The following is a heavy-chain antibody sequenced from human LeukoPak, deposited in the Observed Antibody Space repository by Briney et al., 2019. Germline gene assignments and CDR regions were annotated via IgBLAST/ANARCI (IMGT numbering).Heavy chain of an antibody. D-gene: IGHD3-22*01. CDR3: AKSDDSSGYYYGIVY. CDR2: IGGSGGST. CDR1: GFTFSSYA. J-gene: IGHJ4*02. Sequence: PGGSLRLSCAASGFTFSSYAMNWVRQAPGKGLEGVSGIGGSGGSTYYADSVKGRFTISRDNSKNTMYLQMNSLRAEDTAVYYCAKSDDSSGYYYGIVYWGQGTLVTVSS. V-gene: IGHV3-23*01.